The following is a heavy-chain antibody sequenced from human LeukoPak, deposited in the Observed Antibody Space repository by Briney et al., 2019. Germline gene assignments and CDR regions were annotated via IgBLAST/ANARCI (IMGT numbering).Heavy chain of an antibody. CDR1: GGSISSYY. V-gene: IGHV4-4*07. J-gene: IGHJ6*03. Sequence: SETLSLTCTVSGGSISSYYWSWIRQPAGKGLEWIGRIYTSGSTNYNPSLKSRVTMSVDTSKNQFSLKLSSVTAADTAVYYCARDAYYDFWSGYAPYYYYYYMDVWGKGTTVTVSS. CDR3: ARDAYYDFWSGYAPYYYYYYMDV. CDR2: IYTSGST. D-gene: IGHD3-3*01.